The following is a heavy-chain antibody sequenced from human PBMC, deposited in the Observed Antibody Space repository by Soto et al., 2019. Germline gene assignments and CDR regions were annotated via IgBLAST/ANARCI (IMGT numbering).Heavy chain of an antibody. V-gene: IGHV3-9*01. CDR2: ISWNSGSI. D-gene: IGHD3-10*01. CDR3: AKSGSSRGVIMGPLGVAFDI. CDR1: GFTFDDYA. J-gene: IGHJ3*02. Sequence: EVQLVESGGGLVQPGRSLRLSCAASGFTFDDYAMHWVRQAPGKGLEWVSGISWNSGSIGYADPVKGRFTISRDNAKNSLYLQINNLRAEDTALYYCAKSGSSRGVIMGPLGVAFDIWGQGTMVTVSS.